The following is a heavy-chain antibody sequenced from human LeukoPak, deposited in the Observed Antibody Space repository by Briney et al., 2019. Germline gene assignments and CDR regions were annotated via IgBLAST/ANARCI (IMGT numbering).Heavy chain of an antibody. Sequence: GGSLRLSCAASGFTFSSYGMSWVRQAPGKGLEWVSAISGSGGSTYYADSVKGRFTISRDNSKNTLYLRMNSLRAEDTAVYYCATQAEGYCTHGVCFDFDFWGQGTLVTVSS. V-gene: IGHV3-23*01. CDR3: ATQAEGYCTHGVCFDFDF. J-gene: IGHJ4*02. D-gene: IGHD2-8*01. CDR2: ISGSGGST. CDR1: GFTFSSYG.